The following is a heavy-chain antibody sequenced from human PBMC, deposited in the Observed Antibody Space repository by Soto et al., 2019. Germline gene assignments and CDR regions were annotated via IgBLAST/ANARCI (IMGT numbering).Heavy chain of an antibody. J-gene: IGHJ5*02. Sequence: PSETLSLTCTVSGGSISSYYWSWIRQPPGKGLEWIGYIYYNGGTNYNPSLKSRVTISVDTSKNQFSLKLSSVTAADTAVYYCVRDGTKNLRDRFDPWGRGILVTVSS. V-gene: IGHV4-59*01. CDR3: VRDGTKNLRDRFDP. D-gene: IGHD1-1*01. CDR2: IYYNGGT. CDR1: GGSISSYY.